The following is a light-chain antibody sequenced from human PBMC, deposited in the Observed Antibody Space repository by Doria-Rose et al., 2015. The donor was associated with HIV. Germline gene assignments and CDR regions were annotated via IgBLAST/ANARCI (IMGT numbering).Light chain of an antibody. J-gene: IGKJ1*01. CDR3: HQYGTSWT. Sequence: TQSPGTLSLSPGERVTPSCRASQSFSSTYLAWYQQKPGQAPSLLIYDGSTRATGIPDRFSASGSGTDFTLTINRLEPEDFALYYCHQYGTSWTFGQGTKVEI. CDR2: DGS. V-gene: IGKV3-20*01. CDR1: QSFSSTY.